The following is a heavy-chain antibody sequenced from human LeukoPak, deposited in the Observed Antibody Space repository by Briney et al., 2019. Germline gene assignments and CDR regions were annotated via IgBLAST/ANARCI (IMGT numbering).Heavy chain of an antibody. CDR2: ISSSSSYI. J-gene: IGHJ4*02. D-gene: IGHD3-9*01. Sequence: GGPLRLSCAASGFTFSSYSMNWVGKPPGKGLEWVSSISSSSSYIYYADSVKGRFTISRDNAKNSLYLQMNSLRAEDTAVYYCARVRSGYYFDYWGPGTLVTVSS. CDR3: ARVRSGYYFDY. V-gene: IGHV3-21*01. CDR1: GFTFSSYS.